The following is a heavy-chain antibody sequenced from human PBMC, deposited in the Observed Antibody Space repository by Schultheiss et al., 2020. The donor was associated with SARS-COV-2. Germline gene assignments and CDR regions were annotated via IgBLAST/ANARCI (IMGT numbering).Heavy chain of an antibody. CDR1: GFTFSSYE. V-gene: IGHV3-48*03. CDR2: ISSSGSTI. J-gene: IGHJ6*03. CDR3: AREPHSSYYYYYMDV. D-gene: IGHD6-13*01. Sequence: GESLKISCAASGFTFSSYEMNWVRQAPGKGLEWVSYISSSGSTIYYADSVKGRFTISRDNAKNSLYLQMNSLRAEDTAVYYCAREPHSSYYYYYMDVWGKGTTVTVSS.